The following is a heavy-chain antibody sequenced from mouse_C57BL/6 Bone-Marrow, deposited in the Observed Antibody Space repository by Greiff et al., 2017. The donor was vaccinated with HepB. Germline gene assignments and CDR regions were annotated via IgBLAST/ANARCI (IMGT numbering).Heavy chain of an antibody. D-gene: IGHD2-3*01. CDR2: IDPSDSET. CDR1: GYTFTSYW. V-gene: IGHV1-52*01. J-gene: IGHJ4*01. Sequence: QVHVKQPGAELVRPGSSVKLSCKASGYTFTSYWMHWVKQRPIQGLEWIGNIDPSDSETHYNQKFKDKATLTVDKSSSTAYMQLSSLTSEDSAVYYCARFGGYFFYYAMDYWGQGTSVTVSS. CDR3: ARFGGYFFYYAMDY.